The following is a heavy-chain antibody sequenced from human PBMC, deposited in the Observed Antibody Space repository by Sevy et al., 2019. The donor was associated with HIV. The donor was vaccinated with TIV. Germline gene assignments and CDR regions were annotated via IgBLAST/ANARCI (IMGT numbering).Heavy chain of an antibody. V-gene: IGHV1-2*02. CDR3: ARGRSLSGTNSLFGC. CDR1: GYTFIGYY. D-gene: IGHD1-26*01. Sequence: ASVKVSCKASGYTFIGYYMHWMRQAPGQGLEWMGWINPNSGDTDYAQKFQGRVTMTRDTSMSTDYMEMSSLRSDDTAVYYCARGRSLSGTNSLFGCWGQGTLVTVSS. J-gene: IGHJ4*02. CDR2: INPNSGDT.